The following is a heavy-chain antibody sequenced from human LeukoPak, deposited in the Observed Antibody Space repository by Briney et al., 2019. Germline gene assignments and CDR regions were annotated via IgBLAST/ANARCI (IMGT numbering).Heavy chain of an antibody. V-gene: IGHV4-31*03. CDR3: ARGGNRFGGFYFDY. D-gene: IGHD3-10*01. CDR2: INHRGTT. J-gene: IGHJ4*02. Sequence: SETLSLTCTVSGDSMRTGDHYWAWIRQHTGKGPETIGFINHRGTTNHNPSLKTRVAISVDASKNQFSLRLSSMTAADTAVYFCARGGNRFGGFYFDYWGQGILVTVSS. CDR1: GDSMRTGDHY.